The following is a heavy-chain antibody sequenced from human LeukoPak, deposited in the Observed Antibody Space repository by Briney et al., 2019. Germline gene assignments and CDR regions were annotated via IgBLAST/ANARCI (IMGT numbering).Heavy chain of an antibody. CDR2: MNPNSGNT. J-gene: IGHJ5*02. CDR3: ARVGGSFSWFDR. Sequence: ASVKLSCKASGYTFTSYDINWVRQAPGQGLEWMGWMNPNSGNTVYAQKFQGRVTITRNTSISTAYMELSSLRSEDTAVYYCARVGGSFSWFDRWGQGTLVTVSS. D-gene: IGHD1-26*01. CDR1: GYTFTSYD. V-gene: IGHV1-8*03.